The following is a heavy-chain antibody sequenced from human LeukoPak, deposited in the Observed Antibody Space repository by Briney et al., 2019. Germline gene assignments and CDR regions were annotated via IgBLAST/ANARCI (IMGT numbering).Heavy chain of an antibody. CDR2: IYYSGTT. J-gene: IGHJ1*01. Sequence: SETLSLTCTVSGGSISNYYWCSIRQPPAKGLECMGYIYYSGTTNYNPSLKSRVTISVDTSKNQFSLWLSSVTAADTAVYYCARHGGYSSPYLHWGQGTLVTVSS. CDR3: ARHGGYSSPYLH. V-gene: IGHV4-59*08. CDR1: GGSISNYY. D-gene: IGHD6-13*01.